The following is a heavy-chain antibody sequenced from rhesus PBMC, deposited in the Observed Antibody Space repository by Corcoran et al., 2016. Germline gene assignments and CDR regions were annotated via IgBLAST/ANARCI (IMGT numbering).Heavy chain of an antibody. Sequence: QVQLQESGPGVVKPSETLSLTCAVSGGTISSGYCYWSWIRQPPGKGLGWIGGIYSKRESTKYNPSLKSLVAISKGTSKNQFSLKLSSVTATDTAVDYCARDLYGGMAGWGQGVLVTVSS. CDR1: GGTISSGYCY. J-gene: IGHJ4*01. D-gene: IGHD3-22*01. V-gene: IGHV4S12*01. CDR2: IYSKREST. CDR3: ARDLYGGMAG.